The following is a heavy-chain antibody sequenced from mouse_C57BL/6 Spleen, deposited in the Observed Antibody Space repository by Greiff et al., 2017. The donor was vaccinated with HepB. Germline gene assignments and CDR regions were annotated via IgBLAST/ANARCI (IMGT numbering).Heavy chain of an antibody. CDR2: IWTGGGT. D-gene: IGHD2-3*01. J-gene: IGHJ4*01. Sequence: VKLVESGPGLVAPSQSLSITCTVSGFSLTSYAISWVRQPPGKGLEWLGVIWTGGGTNYNSALKSRLSISKDNSKSQVFLKMNSLQTDDTARYYCARNGGGLLRDAMDYWGQGTSVTVSS. CDR1: GFSLTSYA. CDR3: ARNGGGLLRDAMDY. V-gene: IGHV2-9-1*01.